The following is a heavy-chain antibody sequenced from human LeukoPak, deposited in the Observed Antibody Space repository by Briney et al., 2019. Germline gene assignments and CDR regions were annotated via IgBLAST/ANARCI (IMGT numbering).Heavy chain of an antibody. CDR1: GGSISSYY. D-gene: IGHD6-19*01. J-gene: IGHJ6*02. Sequence: SETLSLTCTVSGGSISSYYWSWIRQPPGKGLEWIGYTYYSGSTNYNPSLKSRVTISVDTSKNQFSLKLSSVTAADTAVYYCARDRVAGAAGVGYYYYGMDVWGQGTTVTVSS. V-gene: IGHV4-59*01. CDR2: TYYSGST. CDR3: ARDRVAGAAGVGYYYYGMDV.